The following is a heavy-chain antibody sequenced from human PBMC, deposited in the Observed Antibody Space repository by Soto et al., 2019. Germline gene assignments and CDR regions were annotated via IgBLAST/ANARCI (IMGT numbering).Heavy chain of an antibody. V-gene: IGHV5-51*01. CDR2: IYPGDSDT. CDR3: AASPSFWQNYYYGAMDV. J-gene: IGHJ6*02. Sequence: PGESLKISCKGSGYSFTSYWIGWVRQMPGKGLEWMGIIYPGDSDTRYSPSFQGQVTISADKSISTAYLQWSSLKASDTAVYYCAASPSFWQNYYYGAMDVWGQGTTVTVSS. CDR1: GYSFTSYW.